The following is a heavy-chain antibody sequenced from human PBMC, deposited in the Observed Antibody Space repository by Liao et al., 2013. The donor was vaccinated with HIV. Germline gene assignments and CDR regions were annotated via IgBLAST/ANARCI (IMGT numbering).Heavy chain of an antibody. CDR3: ARGPVGYCSGGSCYYGRTFDY. D-gene: IGHD2-15*01. CDR1: GESFSGYY. J-gene: IGHJ4*02. V-gene: IGHV4-34*01. Sequence: QVQLQQWGAGLLKPSETLSLTCAVYGESFSGYYWTWIRQPPREGAWSGLGKVNHSGSTNYNPSLKSRVTISVDTSKNQFSLKLSSVTAADTAVYYCARGPVGYCSGGSCYYGRTFDYWGRGNPWSPSP. CDR2: VNHSGST.